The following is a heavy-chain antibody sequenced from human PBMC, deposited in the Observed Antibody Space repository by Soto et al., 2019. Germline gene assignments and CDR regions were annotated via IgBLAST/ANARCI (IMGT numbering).Heavy chain of an antibody. CDR2: INHSGST. CDR1: GGSFSGYY. J-gene: IGHJ4*02. Sequence: SETLSLTCAVYGGSFSGYYWSWIRQPPGKGLEWIGEINHSGSTNYNPSLKSRVTISVDTSKNQFSLKLSSVTAADTAVYYCARRSVAAHKYIDYWGQGTLVTVSS. D-gene: IGHD6-6*01. CDR3: ARRSVAAHKYIDY. V-gene: IGHV4-34*01.